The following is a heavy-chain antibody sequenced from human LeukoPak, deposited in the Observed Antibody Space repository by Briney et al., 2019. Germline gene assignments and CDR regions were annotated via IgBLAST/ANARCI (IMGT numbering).Heavy chain of an antibody. D-gene: IGHD3-10*01. CDR1: GFTFSSYA. V-gene: IGHV3-23*01. J-gene: IGHJ4*02. CDR2: ISGSGGST. CDR3: AKVGYYGSGSYYIGNFYFDY. Sequence: GGSLRLSCAASGFTFSSYAMSWVRQAPGKGLEWVSAISGSGGSTYYADSAKGRFTISRDNSKSTLYLQMNSLRADDTAVYYCAKVGYYGSGSYYIGNFYFDYWGQGTLVTVSS.